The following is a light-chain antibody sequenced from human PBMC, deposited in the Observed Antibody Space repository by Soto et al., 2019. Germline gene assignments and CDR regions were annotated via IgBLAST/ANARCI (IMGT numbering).Light chain of an antibody. V-gene: IGKV1-39*01. Sequence: DIQMTQSPSSLSASVGDRVTITCRASQSISSYLNWYQQKPGKAPTLLIYAASSLQSGVTSRFSGSGSGTDFTLTISSLQPEDFATYYCQQSYSTQYTFGQGTKLEIK. CDR2: AAS. CDR3: QQSYSTQYT. CDR1: QSISSY. J-gene: IGKJ2*01.